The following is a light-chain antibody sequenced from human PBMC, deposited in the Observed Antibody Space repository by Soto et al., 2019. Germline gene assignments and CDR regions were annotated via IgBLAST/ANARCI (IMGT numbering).Light chain of an antibody. Sequence: DIQMTQSPSSLSASVGDRVTITCRASQTITSSFNWYQQKPGKAPKVLIYAASRLQSGVPSRFSGSGSGTDFTLTISSLQPEDFATYYCQQSYSTPYTFGHGTKLEIK. J-gene: IGKJ2*01. CDR3: QQSYSTPYT. CDR1: QTITSS. V-gene: IGKV1-39*01. CDR2: AAS.